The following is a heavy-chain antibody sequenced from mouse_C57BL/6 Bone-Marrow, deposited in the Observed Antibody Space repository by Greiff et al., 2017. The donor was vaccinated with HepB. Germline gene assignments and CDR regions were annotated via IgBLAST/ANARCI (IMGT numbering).Heavy chain of an antibody. CDR3: ASAGMDYDEGYAMDC. Sequence: EVQLQQSGPVLVKPGPSVKISCKASGFTFTDYYMHWVKQSHGKSLEWIGLVYPYNGGNSYNQKFKGKDTLTVDTTDSTAYMELNSMTSEDAAVYYCASAGMDYDEGYAMDCWGQGTSVAVSS. CDR1: GFTFTDYY. V-gene: IGHV1-36*01. D-gene: IGHD2-4*01. CDR2: VYPYNGGN. J-gene: IGHJ4*01.